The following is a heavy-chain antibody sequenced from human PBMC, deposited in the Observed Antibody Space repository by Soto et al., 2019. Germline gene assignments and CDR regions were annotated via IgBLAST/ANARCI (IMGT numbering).Heavy chain of an antibody. CDR1: GFTFSSCA. CDR3: AKGRSYYYYYGVDV. Sequence: PGGSLRLSCAASGFTFSSCAMGWVRQAPGKGLEWVSDIIDSGASTYYADSVKGRFTISRDNSKSTLCLQMNSLRAEDTALYYCAKGRSYYYYYGVDVWGQGTTVTVSS. CDR2: IIDSGAST. V-gene: IGHV3-23*01. J-gene: IGHJ6*02.